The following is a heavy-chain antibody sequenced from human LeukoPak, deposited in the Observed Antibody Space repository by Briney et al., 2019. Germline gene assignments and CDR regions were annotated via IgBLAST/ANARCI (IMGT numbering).Heavy chain of an antibody. J-gene: IGHJ6*03. CDR1: GFTFSIYA. CDR2: ISSSSSYI. CDR3: AKDLTTDYYYMDV. V-gene: IGHV3-21*01. D-gene: IGHD1-14*01. Sequence: GGSLRLSCAASGFTFSIYAMSWVRQAPGKGLEWVSSISSSSSYIYYADSVKGRFTISRDNAKNSLYLQMNSLRAEDTAVYYCAKDLTTDYYYMDVWGKGTTVTISS.